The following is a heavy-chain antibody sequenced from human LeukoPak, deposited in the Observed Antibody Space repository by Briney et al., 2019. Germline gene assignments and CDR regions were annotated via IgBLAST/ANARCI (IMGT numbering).Heavy chain of an antibody. CDR2: IYYSGST. Sequence: SETLSLTCTVSGGSISSADYYWSWLRQPPGKGLEWIGYIYYSGSTNYNPSLKSRVTISVDTSKNQFSLRLSSVTAADTAVYYCAREDPLVAARGLDYWGQGTLVTVSS. D-gene: IGHD2-15*01. J-gene: IGHJ4*02. CDR3: AREDPLVAARGLDY. CDR1: GGSISSADYY. V-gene: IGHV4-61*08.